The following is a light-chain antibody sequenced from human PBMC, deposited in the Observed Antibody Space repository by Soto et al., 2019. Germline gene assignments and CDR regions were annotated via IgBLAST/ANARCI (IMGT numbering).Light chain of an antibody. V-gene: IGKV3-15*01. CDR3: QQYNNWRWVT. J-gene: IGKJ3*01. CDR1: QSVSSN. Sequence: EIVMTQSPATLSVSPGERATLSCRASQSVSSNLAWYQQKPGQAPRLLIYGASTRATGIPARFSGSGSGTEFTLTISSLQSEDFAVYYCQQYNNWRWVTFGPGTKVDIK. CDR2: GAS.